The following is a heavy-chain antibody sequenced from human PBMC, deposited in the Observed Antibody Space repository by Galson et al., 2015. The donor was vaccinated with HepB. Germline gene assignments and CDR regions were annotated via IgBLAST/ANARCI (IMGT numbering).Heavy chain of an antibody. Sequence: SLRLSCAASGFIFSSYSMNWVRQAPGKGLEWVSSISSSSSYIYYADSVKGRFTVSRDNAKNSLYLHMNSLRAEDTAVYYCARAIAPPGTNWFDPWGQGTLVTVSS. D-gene: IGHD6-13*01. CDR1: GFIFSSYS. V-gene: IGHV3-21*01. J-gene: IGHJ5*02. CDR3: ARAIAPPGTNWFDP. CDR2: ISSSSSYI.